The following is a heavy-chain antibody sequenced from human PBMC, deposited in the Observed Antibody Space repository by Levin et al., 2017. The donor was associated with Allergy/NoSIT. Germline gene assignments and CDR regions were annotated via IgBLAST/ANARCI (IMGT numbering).Heavy chain of an antibody. J-gene: IGHJ3*02. CDR2: INWNGGSI. CDR1: GFTFDDYG. V-gene: IGHV3-20*04. Sequence: GGSLRLSCAASGFTFDDYGMSWVRQAPGKGLEWVSGINWNGGSIGYADSVEGRFTISRDNAKNSLYLQMNSLRAEDTALYYCAREGAYNHGAGSSAFDIWGQGTMVTVSS. CDR3: AREGAYNHGAGSSAFDI. D-gene: IGHD3-10*01.